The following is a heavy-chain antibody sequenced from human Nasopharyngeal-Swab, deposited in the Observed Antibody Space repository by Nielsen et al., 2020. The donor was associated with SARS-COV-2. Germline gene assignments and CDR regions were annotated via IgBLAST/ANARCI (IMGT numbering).Heavy chain of an antibody. CDR2: ISDSGGST. CDR3: AKGRTVTAIYFGY. CDR1: GFSFSGYA. D-gene: IGHD4-17*01. V-gene: IGHV3-23*01. J-gene: IGHJ4*02. Sequence: GESLKISCAASGFSFSGYAMTWVRQAPGKGLEWVSTISDSGGSTYYADSVKGRFTISRDNSKNTLYLQMNSLRAEDTAVYYCAKGRTVTAIYFGYWGQGTLVTVSS.